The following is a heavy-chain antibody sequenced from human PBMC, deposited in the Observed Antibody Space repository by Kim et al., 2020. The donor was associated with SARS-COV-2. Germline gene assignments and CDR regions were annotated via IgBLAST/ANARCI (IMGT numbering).Heavy chain of an antibody. J-gene: IGHJ4*02. Sequence: YNGNTNYAQKLQGRVTMTTDTSTSTASMELRSLRSDDTAVYYCATDYGDYWGQGTLVTVSS. CDR2: YNGNT. CDR3: ATDYGDY. V-gene: IGHV1-18*01.